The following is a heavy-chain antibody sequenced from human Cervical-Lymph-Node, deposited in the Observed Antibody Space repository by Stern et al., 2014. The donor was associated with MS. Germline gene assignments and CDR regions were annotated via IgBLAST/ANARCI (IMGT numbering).Heavy chain of an antibody. V-gene: IGHV3-74*02. D-gene: IGHD6-13*01. J-gene: IGHJ4*02. CDR1: GFTFDSYS. CDR3: SGSNWYFFDY. Sequence: EVQLVESGGGLVQPGGSLRLSCAASGFTFDSYSMHWVRQGPGKGLVCVSRSNTDGSSPRYADSVKGRFTISRDNAKNMLYLEMNSLRAEDTAVYYCSGSNWYFFDYWGQGTLVTVSS. CDR2: SNTDGSSP.